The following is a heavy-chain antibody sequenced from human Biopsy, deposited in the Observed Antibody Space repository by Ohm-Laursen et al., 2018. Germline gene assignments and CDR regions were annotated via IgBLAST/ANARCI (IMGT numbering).Heavy chain of an antibody. Sequence: SHTLSLTCSVSGGSISSGGYYWSWIRQFPGKGLELLGYIYNVESTYYNPSLKSRVLISGDASRNQYSLKLTSVTAADTAVYYCVRDRRDWYEPWGQGTLVTVSS. V-gene: IGHV4-31*03. J-gene: IGHJ5*02. CDR3: VRDRRDWYEP. CDR1: GGSISSGGYY. CDR2: IYNVEST.